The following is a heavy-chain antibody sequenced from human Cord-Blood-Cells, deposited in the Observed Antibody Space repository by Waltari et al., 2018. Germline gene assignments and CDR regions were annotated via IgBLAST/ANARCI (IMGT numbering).Heavy chain of an antibody. J-gene: IGHJ6*02. Sequence: QVQLVQSGAEVKKPGASVTVSCTASGYTFTGYYIHWVRQAPGQGLEWMGRINPNSGGTNYAQKFQGRVTMTRDTSISTAYMELSRLRSDDTAVYYCARALGGGYYGMDVWGQGTTVTVSS. CDR1: GYTFTGYY. D-gene: IGHD3-16*01. CDR3: ARALGGGYYGMDV. CDR2: INPNSGGT. V-gene: IGHV1-2*06.